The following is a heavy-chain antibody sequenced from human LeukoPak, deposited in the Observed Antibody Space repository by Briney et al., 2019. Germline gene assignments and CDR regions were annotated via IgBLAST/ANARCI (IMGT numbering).Heavy chain of an antibody. Sequence: GGSLRLSCAASGFTFSDYYMSWIRQAPGKGLEWVSYISSSGSTIYYADSVKGRFTISRDNAKNSLYLQMNSLRAEDTAVYYCARQLYDFWSGYYHQGNWLDPWGQGTLVTVSS. CDR3: ARQLYDFWSGYYHQGNWLDP. CDR2: ISSSGSTI. D-gene: IGHD3-3*01. J-gene: IGHJ5*02. V-gene: IGHV3-11*01. CDR1: GFTFSDYY.